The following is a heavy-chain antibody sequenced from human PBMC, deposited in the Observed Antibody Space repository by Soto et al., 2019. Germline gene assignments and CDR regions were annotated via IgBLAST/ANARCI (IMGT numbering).Heavy chain of an antibody. V-gene: IGHV1-3*04. D-gene: IGHD2-15*01. CDR2: INTDDGNT. CDR3: ARPGSGSNYFFDY. Sequence: QVQLVQSGAEVKKPGASVKVSCKASGYIFITYGMHWLRQAPGQGLEWMGWINTDDGNTRYSQKFQGRVTITRDTSASTAYMELSSLRSEDTAVYSCARPGSGSNYFFDYWGQGTLVTVSS. J-gene: IGHJ4*02. CDR1: GYIFITYG.